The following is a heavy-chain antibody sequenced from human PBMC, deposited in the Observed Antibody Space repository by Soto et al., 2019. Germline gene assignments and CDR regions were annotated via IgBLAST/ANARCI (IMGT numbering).Heavy chain of an antibody. V-gene: IGHV1-3*01. CDR1: GYTLTSYA. CDR2: INAGNGNT. D-gene: IGHD6-19*01. CDR3: ATRYSSGWYSYFDY. J-gene: IGHJ4*02. Sequence: ASVKVSCKASGYTLTSYAMHWVRQAPGQRLEWMGWINAGNGNTKYSQKFQGRVTITRDTSASTAYMELSSLRSEDTAVYYCATRYSSGWYSYFDYWGQGTLVTVSS.